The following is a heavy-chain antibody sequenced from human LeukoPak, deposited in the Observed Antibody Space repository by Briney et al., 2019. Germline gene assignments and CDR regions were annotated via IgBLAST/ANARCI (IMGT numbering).Heavy chain of an antibody. CDR3: ARVIAAAGTKRLSAFDI. CDR2: ISATGGST. J-gene: IGHJ3*02. V-gene: IGHV3-23*01. Sequence: GGSLRLSCAASGFTFSNYAMGWVRQAPGKGLQWVSSISATGGSTYYADSVKGRSTVSRDNSKNTLYLQMNSLRAEDTAVYYCARVIAAAGTKRLSAFDIWGQGTMVTVSS. D-gene: IGHD6-13*01. CDR1: GFTFSNYA.